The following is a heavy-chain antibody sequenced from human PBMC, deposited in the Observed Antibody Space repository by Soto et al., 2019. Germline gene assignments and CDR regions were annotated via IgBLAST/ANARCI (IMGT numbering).Heavy chain of an antibody. CDR3: TTVVRPYGTFIPY. V-gene: IGHV3-15*01. CDR1: GLTFSGAW. J-gene: IGHJ4*01. Sequence: GVSLTLSCAPSGLTFSGAWMTWVRQAAGNGLEWVGRIKIKNDDGTTYYSAPVKDKFSMSRDDSQNMVYLQMNSLETEDSAVYYCTTVVRPYGTFIPYWGHGVMVTVSS. D-gene: IGHD2-21*01. CDR2: IKIKNDDGTT.